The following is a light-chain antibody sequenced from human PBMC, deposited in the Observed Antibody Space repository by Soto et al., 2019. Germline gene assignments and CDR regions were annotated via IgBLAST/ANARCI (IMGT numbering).Light chain of an antibody. CDR2: EDN. CDR3: QSYDTSNVV. CDR1: SGSIASNY. J-gene: IGLJ2*01. Sequence: NFMLTQPHSVSESPGKTVTISCTRSSGSIASNYVQWYQQRPGRAPTTVIYEDNRRPPGVSDRFSGTIDISSDSASLTISGLKTEDEADYSCQSYDTSNVVFGGGTKLTVL. V-gene: IGLV6-57*04.